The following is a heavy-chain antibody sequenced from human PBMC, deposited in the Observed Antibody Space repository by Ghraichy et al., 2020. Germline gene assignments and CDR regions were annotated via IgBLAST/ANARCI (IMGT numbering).Heavy chain of an antibody. CDR1: GDSISSGSGSYY. D-gene: IGHD1-1*01. Sequence: GSLSLTCTVSGDSISSGSGSYYWGWLRQPPGKGLEWIGSISYSGSTYFNPSLKSRVTLSVDTTKNQFSLKLTSVTAADTAVYYCARPAGLTGTTRGWFDPWGQGTLVTVSS. CDR2: ISYSGST. V-gene: IGHV4-39*01. J-gene: IGHJ5*02. CDR3: ARPAGLTGTTRGWFDP.